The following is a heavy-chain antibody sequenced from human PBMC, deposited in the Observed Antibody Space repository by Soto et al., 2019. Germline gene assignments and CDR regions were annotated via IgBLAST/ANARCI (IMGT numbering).Heavy chain of an antibody. Sequence: QVQLVQSGAEVKKPGASVKVSCKASGYTFTSYGISWVRQAPGQGLEWMGWISAYNGNTNYAQKLQGRVTMTTDTSTSTAYVELRSLRSDDTAVYYCARDLGGSGSYSADASFDIWGQGTMVTVSS. J-gene: IGHJ3*02. CDR2: ISAYNGNT. D-gene: IGHD3-10*01. V-gene: IGHV1-18*01. CDR3: ARDLGGSGSYSADASFDI. CDR1: GYTFTSYG.